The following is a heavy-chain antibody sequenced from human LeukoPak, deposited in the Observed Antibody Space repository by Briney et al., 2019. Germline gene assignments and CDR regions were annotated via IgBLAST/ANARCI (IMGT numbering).Heavy chain of an antibody. J-gene: IGHJ1*01. Sequence: GGSLRLSCAASGFTFNSYAMHRVRQAPGKGLEWVAVISYDGSNKYYADSVKGRFTISRDNSKNTLYLQMNSLRAEDTAVYYCARSALTMVRGVFQHWGQGTLVTVSS. V-gene: IGHV3-30*04. CDR1: GFTFNSYA. D-gene: IGHD3-10*01. CDR3: ARSALTMVRGVFQH. CDR2: ISYDGSNK.